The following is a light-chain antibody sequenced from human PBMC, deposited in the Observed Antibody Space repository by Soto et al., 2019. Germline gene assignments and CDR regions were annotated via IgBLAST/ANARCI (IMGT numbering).Light chain of an antibody. V-gene: IGKV3-20*01. CDR2: GAS. CDR3: QQYGSSPST. J-gene: IGKJ1*01. CDR1: QSVSNNY. Sequence: EVVLTQSPGNLSLSPGERATVSCRASQSVSNNYLAWYQQKPGQAPRLLIYGASGRATGIPDRFSGSGSGSDFTLTISRLEPEDFAEYYCQQYGSSPSTFGQGTKVEI.